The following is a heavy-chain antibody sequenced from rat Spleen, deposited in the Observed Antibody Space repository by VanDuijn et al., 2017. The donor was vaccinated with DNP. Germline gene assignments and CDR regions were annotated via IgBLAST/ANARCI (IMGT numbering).Heavy chain of an antibody. CDR2: ISTVGDNG. Sequence: EVQLVESGGDLVQPGRSLKLSCAASGFTFSDYAMAWVRQTPTKGLEWVASISTVGDNGVYRDSVKGRFTISRDDAKSTLYLQMNSLRSEDTATYYCARHGTMMATDGGWFVYWGQGTLVTVSS. CDR3: ARHGTMMATDGGWFVY. V-gene: IGHV5S23*01. CDR1: GFTFSDYA. J-gene: IGHJ3*01. D-gene: IGHD1-12*02.